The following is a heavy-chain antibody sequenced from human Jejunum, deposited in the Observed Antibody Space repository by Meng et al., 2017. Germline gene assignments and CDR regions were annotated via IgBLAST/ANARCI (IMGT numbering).Heavy chain of an antibody. CDR3: ARGHWELNY. J-gene: IGHJ4*02. CDR1: GFTFSNHY. Sequence: VQLVESGGGLVKPGVSLRLSCAASGFTFSNHYMTWIRQAPGKGPEWVAYISTGATTIYYADSLKGRFTISRDDSKSSVYLQMNSLRDDDTAVYFCARGHWELNYWGQGTLVTVSS. V-gene: IGHV3-11*01. CDR2: ISTGATTI. D-gene: IGHD7-27*01.